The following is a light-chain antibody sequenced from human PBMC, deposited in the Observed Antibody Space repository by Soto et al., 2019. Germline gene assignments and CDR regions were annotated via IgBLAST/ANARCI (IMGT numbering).Light chain of an antibody. CDR2: DVT. V-gene: IGLV2-14*03. Sequence: QSALTQPASVSGSPGQSITISCTGTSSDIGGYNYVSWYQQHPGKAPKLMIYDVTHRPSGVSNRFSGSKSGNTASLTISGLQAEDEADYYCGSFSRTNPMVFGGGTKVTVL. J-gene: IGLJ2*01. CDR1: SSDIGGYNY. CDR3: GSFSRTNPMV.